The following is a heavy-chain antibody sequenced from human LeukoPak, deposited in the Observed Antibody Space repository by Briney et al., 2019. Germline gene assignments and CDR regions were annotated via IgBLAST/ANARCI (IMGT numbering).Heavy chain of an antibody. J-gene: IGHJ4*02. Sequence: PSETLSLTCTVSGGSISTFYWTWIRQPAGKGLEWIGRIFTSGSTNYNPSLKSRVTMSVDTSKNQFSLKVSSVTAADTAVYYCARDRYYYDSSGYDPYFDYWGQGTLVAVSS. CDR2: IFTSGST. CDR1: GGSISTFY. V-gene: IGHV4-4*07. D-gene: IGHD3-22*01. CDR3: ARDRYYYDSSGYDPYFDY.